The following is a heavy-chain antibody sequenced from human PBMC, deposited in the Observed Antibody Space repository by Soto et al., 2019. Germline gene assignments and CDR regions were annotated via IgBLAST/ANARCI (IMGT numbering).Heavy chain of an antibody. CDR3: ARGRDDFWSGYYYYYYYYGMDV. V-gene: IGHV4-34*01. J-gene: IGHJ6*02. D-gene: IGHD3-3*01. CDR2: INHSGST. Sequence: SETLSLTCAVYGGAFIGYYCSFSRHPPVKWREWIGEINHSGSTNYNPSLKSRVTISVDTSKNQFSLKLSSVTAADTAVYYCARGRDDFWSGYYYYYYYYGMDVWGQGTTVTVSS. CDR1: GGAFIGYY.